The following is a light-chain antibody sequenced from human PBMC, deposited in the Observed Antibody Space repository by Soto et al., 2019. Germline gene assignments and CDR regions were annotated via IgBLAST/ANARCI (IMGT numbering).Light chain of an antibody. J-gene: IGKJ1*01. CDR1: QSISSW. Sequence: IQMTQSPSTLSPSVGDRVTITCRASQSISSWLAWYQQKPGKAPKLLIYDASSLESGVPSRFSGSGSGTEFTLTISSLQPDDFATYYCQQYNSYSRTLGQGTKV. V-gene: IGKV1-5*01. CDR2: DAS. CDR3: QQYNSYSRT.